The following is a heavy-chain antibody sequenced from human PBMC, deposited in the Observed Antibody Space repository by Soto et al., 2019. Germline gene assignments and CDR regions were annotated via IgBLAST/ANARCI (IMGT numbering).Heavy chain of an antibody. D-gene: IGHD3-22*01. Sequence: ASVKVSCKASGYTFTSYYIHWVRQAPGQGLEWMGWISPKSGSIKYAQKFQGRVIMTTDTSTSTAYMELRSLRSDDTAVYYCVKDRDSNSWPSRDVWGPGTTVTVSS. CDR3: VKDRDSNSWPSRDV. CDR1: GYTFTSYY. V-gene: IGHV1-18*04. J-gene: IGHJ6*02. CDR2: ISPKSGSI.